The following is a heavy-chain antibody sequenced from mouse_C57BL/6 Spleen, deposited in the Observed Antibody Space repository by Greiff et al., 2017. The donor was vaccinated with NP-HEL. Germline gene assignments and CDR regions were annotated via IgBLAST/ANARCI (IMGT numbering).Heavy chain of an antibody. CDR3: ASSYSNYESYAMDY. CDR1: GYTFTDYY. J-gene: IGHJ4*01. Sequence: VQLQQSGPELVKPGASVKISCKASGYTFTDYYMNWVKQSHGKSLEWIGDINPNNGGTSYNQKFKGKATLTVDKSSSTAYMELRSLTSEDSAVYYCASSYSNYESYAMDYWGQGTSVTVSS. D-gene: IGHD2-5*01. V-gene: IGHV1-26*01. CDR2: INPNNGGT.